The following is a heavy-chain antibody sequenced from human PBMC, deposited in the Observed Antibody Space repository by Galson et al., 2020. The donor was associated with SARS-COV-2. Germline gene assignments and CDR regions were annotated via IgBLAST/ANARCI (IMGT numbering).Heavy chain of an antibody. Sequence: GSLRLSCEGSGFTFRRYAMNWVRQAPGKGLEWVAGITGGSETTIYADSVKGRFIITRDNAKNTVDLVMNSLRVEDTAIFYCARDIGYNGWRSYSYGMDVWGQGTTVTVSS. V-gene: IGHV3-23*01. CDR2: ITGGSETT. CDR3: ARDIGYNGWRSYSYGMDV. J-gene: IGHJ6*02. CDR1: GFTFRRYA. D-gene: IGHD3-16*01.